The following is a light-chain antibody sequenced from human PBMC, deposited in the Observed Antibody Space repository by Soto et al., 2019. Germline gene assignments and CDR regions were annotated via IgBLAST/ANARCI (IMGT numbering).Light chain of an antibody. J-gene: IGKJ1*01. V-gene: IGKV3-20*01. CDR3: QQYDISPRT. CDR2: GSS. Sequence: EIALTQSPGTLSLSTGERATLSCRASQSLNRFYVAWYQQQPGQAPRLLIDGSSHRVTGIPYRFSGSGSGTDFTLTISSLHPEDVALYYCQQYDISPRTFGQGTKVEV. CDR1: QSLNRFY.